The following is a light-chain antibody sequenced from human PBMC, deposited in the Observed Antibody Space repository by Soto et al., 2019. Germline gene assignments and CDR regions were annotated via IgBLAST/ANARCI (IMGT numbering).Light chain of an antibody. Sequence: DIQMTQSPSTLSASVGDRVTITCRASQSISSWLAWYQQKPGKAPKVLIYKASNLESGVPSRFSGSGSGTESRLTISSLQPDDFATYYCQQYKTYSQTFGQGTKVEIE. J-gene: IGKJ1*01. CDR1: QSISSW. V-gene: IGKV1-5*03. CDR2: KAS. CDR3: QQYKTYSQT.